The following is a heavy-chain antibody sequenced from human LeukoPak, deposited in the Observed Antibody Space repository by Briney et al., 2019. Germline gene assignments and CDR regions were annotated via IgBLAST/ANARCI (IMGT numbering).Heavy chain of an antibody. Sequence: GGSLRLSCSASGFTFSSYAMHWVRQAPGKGLEYVSAISSNGGSTYYADSVKGRFTISRVNSKNTLYLQMSSLRAEDTAVYYCVKVAEKSRGIAAHYGMDVWGQGTTVTVSS. CDR3: VKVAEKSRGIAAHYGMDV. CDR2: ISSNGGST. CDR1: GFTFSSYA. J-gene: IGHJ6*02. D-gene: IGHD6-13*01. V-gene: IGHV3-64D*06.